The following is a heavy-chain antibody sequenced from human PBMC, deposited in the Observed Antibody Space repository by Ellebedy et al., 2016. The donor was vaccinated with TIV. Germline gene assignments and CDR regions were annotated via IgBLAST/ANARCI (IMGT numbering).Heavy chain of an antibody. D-gene: IGHD6-6*01. Sequence: GESLKISXAASGFTFSSYSMNWVRQAPGKGLEWVSSISSSSSYIYYADSVKGRFTISRDNAKNSLYLQMNSLRAEDTAVYYCARDSSSSPNFDYWGQGTLVTVSS. J-gene: IGHJ4*02. CDR1: GFTFSSYS. V-gene: IGHV3-21*01. CDR2: ISSSSSYI. CDR3: ARDSSSSPNFDY.